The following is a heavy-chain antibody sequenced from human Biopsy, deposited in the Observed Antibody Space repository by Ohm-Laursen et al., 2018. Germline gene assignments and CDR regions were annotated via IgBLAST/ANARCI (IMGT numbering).Heavy chain of an antibody. D-gene: IGHD1-1*01. CDR2: INSMFGTT. CDR1: GGTFSSFG. J-gene: IGHJ4*02. V-gene: IGHV1-69*06. CDR3: AKRGVERGRPLAY. Sequence: SVKVSCKASGGTFSSFGISWVRQAPGQGLEWMGEINSMFGTTNYAQTFQGRVTITADKSTSTAYMEVSSLRSEDTAVYYCAKRGVERGRPLAYWGQGTLVTVSS.